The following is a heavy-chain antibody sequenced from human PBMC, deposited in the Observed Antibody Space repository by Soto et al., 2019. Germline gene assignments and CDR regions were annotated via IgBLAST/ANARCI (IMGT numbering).Heavy chain of an antibody. CDR2: IYYSGTT. CDR1: GDSITSNSYF. V-gene: IGHV4-39*07. CDR3: ARVHDY. Sequence: SETLSLTCTVSGDSITSNSYFWAWIRQPPGKGLEWIGSIYYSGTTYYNPSLKSRVTISVDRSKNQFSLKLTSVTAADTAVYYCARVHDYWGQGTLVTVSS. J-gene: IGHJ4*02.